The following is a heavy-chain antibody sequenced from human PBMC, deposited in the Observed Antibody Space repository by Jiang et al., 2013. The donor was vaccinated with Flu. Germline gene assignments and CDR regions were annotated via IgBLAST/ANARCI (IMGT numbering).Heavy chain of an antibody. V-gene: IGHV4-34*01. CDR1: GGSFSGYY. Sequence: LLKPSETLSLTCAVYGGSFSGYYWSWIRQPPGKGLEWIGEINHSGSTNYNPSLKSRVTISVDTSKNQFSLKLSSVTAADTAVYYCASYIAAADSRYDYYYYYGMDV. CDR3: ASYIAAADSRYDYYYYYGMDV. D-gene: IGHD6-13*01. J-gene: IGHJ6*01. CDR2: INHSGST.